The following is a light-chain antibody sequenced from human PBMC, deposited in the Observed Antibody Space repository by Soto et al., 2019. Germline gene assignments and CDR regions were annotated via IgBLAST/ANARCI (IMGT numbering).Light chain of an antibody. J-gene: IGLJ2*01. CDR1: SEHSSHA. Sequence: QSVLTQSPSASASLGASVKLTCTLSSEHSSHAIAWHQQQPEKGPRYLLKLNSDGSHSKGDGIPDRFSGSSSGAERYLSISSLQSEDEADYYCQTWGTAIVVFGGGTKLTVL. V-gene: IGLV4-69*01. CDR2: LNSDGSH. CDR3: QTWGTAIVV.